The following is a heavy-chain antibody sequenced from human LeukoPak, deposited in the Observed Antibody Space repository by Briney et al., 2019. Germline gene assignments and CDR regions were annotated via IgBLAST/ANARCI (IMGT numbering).Heavy chain of an antibody. J-gene: IGHJ4*02. CDR3: ARGRSGLAAAGTYDY. D-gene: IGHD6-13*01. CDR1: GYTFTISD. Sequence: ASVTVSCKASGYTFTISDINWVRQATGQGLEWMGWVNPKSGRTGYAKKFQDRVSMTMNTSISTAYMEVSSLRFDDTAVYYCARGRSGLAAAGTYDYWGQGTLITVSS. CDR2: VNPKSGRT. V-gene: IGHV1-8*01.